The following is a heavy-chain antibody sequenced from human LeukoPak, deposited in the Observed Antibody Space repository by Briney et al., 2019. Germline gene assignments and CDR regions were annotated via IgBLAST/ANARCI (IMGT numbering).Heavy chain of an antibody. D-gene: IGHD4-17*01. J-gene: IGHJ5*02. CDR2: ISGSGGST. Sequence: GGSLRLSCAASGFTFSSYAMSRVRQAPGKGLEWVSAISGSGGSTYYADSVKGRFTISRDNSKNTLYLQMNSLRAEDTAVYYCAKFHDYGDYNWFDPWGQGTLVTVSS. CDR1: GFTFSSYA. V-gene: IGHV3-23*01. CDR3: AKFHDYGDYNWFDP.